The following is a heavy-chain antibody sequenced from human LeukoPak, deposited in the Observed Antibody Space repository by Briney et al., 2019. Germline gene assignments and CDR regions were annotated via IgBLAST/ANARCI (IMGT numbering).Heavy chain of an antibody. CDR3: ARDNWIDC. J-gene: IGHJ5*01. Sequence: PGGSLRLSCTVSGFTFSSYWMSWVRQAPGKGLEWVANIKQDGSEEYYVDSVKGRFTISRDNAKNSLYLQMNSLKVEDTAIYYCARDNWIDCWGQGTLVTVSS. CDR2: IKQDGSEE. CDR1: GFTFSSYW. V-gene: IGHV3-7*03.